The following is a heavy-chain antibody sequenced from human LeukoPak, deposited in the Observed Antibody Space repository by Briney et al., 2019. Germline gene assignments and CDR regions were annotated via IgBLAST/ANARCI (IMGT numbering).Heavy chain of an antibody. CDR3: ARSSIEMATINAY. Sequence: SVKVSCKASGGTFSSYAISWVRQAPGQGLEWMGGIIPIFGTANYAQKFQGRATITTDESTSTAYMELSSLRSEDTAVYYCARSSIEMATINAYWGQGTLVTVSS. J-gene: IGHJ4*02. D-gene: IGHD5-24*01. CDR1: GGTFSSYA. CDR2: IIPIFGTA. V-gene: IGHV1-69*05.